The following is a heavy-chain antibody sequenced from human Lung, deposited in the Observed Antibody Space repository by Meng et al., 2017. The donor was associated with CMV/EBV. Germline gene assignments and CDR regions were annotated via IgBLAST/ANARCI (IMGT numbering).Heavy chain of an antibody. CDR1: WYTFTISS. CDR3: ARVSKGGSYRFDP. CDR2: INPSGGSS. J-gene: IGHJ5*02. V-gene: IGHV1-46*03. D-gene: IGHD1-26*01. Sequence: VQLVQSGSELKKPGDSVKVACQAAWYTFTISSMNWVRPAPGQGLGWMGVINPSGGSSIYAQRFQGRVTMTSDTSTTTVYMDLSSLRSEDTAVYYCARVSKGGSYRFDPWGQGTLVTVSS.